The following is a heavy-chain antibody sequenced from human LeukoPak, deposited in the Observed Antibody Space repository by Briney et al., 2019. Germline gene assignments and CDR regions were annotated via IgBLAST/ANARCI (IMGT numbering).Heavy chain of an antibody. D-gene: IGHD2-15*01. V-gene: IGHV1-18*01. J-gene: IGHJ4*02. CDR3: ARASYCSDGSCYSDY. CDR2: MSAYNGNT. CDR1: GYTFTSYS. Sequence: GSVKVSCKASGYTFTSYSISWVRQAPGQGPEWMGWMSAYNGNTIYAQKVKGRVTMTTDTSTSTAYMELRSLKSDDTAVYYCARASYCSDGSCYSDYWGQGTLVTVSS.